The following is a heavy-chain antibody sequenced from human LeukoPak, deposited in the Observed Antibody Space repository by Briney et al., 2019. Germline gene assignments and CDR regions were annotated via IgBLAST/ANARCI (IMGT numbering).Heavy chain of an antibody. CDR1: GYTFTNYG. Sequence: ASVKVSCKASGYTFTNYGISWVRQAPGQGLEWMGGFDPEDGETIYAQKFQGRVTMTEDTSTDTAYMELSSLRSEDTAVYYCATIIAPDAFDIWGQGTMVTVSS. D-gene: IGHD3-10*01. J-gene: IGHJ3*02. CDR2: FDPEDGET. CDR3: ATIIAPDAFDI. V-gene: IGHV1-24*01.